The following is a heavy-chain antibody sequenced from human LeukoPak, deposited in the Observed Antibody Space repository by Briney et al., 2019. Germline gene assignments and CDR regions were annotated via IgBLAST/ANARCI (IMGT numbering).Heavy chain of an antibody. V-gene: IGHV4-59*01. CDR1: GGSTSSYY. D-gene: IGHD6-6*01. CDR2: IYDSGST. Sequence: SETLSLTCTVSGGSTSSYYWSWIRQPPGKGLEWIGFIYDSGSTNYNPSLKSRVTISVDTSKNQFSLKLSSVTAADTAMYYCVLYSSSSDYWGQGTLVAVAS. CDR3: VLYSSSSDY. J-gene: IGHJ4*02.